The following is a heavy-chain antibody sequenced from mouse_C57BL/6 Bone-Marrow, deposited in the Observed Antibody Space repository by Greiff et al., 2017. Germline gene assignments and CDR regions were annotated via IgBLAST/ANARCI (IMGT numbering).Heavy chain of an antibody. CDR1: GYTFTSYW. CDR3: AREGLYDSPDY. J-gene: IGHJ2*01. Sequence: VQLQQPGAELVMPGASVKLSCKASGYTFTSYWMHWVKQRPGQGLEWIGEIDPSDSYTNYNQKFKGKAPLTVDKSSCTAYMQLSSLTSEDSAGYYCAREGLYDSPDYWGQGTTLTVSS. D-gene: IGHD2-4*01. CDR2: IDPSDSYT. V-gene: IGHV1-69*01.